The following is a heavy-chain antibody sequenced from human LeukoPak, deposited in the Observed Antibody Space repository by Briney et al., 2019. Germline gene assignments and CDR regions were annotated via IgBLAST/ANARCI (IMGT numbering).Heavy chain of an antibody. Sequence: GASVKVSCKASGYTFTSYYMHWVRQAPGQGLEWMGIINPSGGSTSYAQKFQGRVTVTRDTSTSTVYMELSSLRSEDTAVYCCARDGVAGTPDYWGQGTLVTVSS. CDR3: ARDGVAGTPDY. CDR2: INPSGGST. CDR1: GYTFTSYY. J-gene: IGHJ4*02. V-gene: IGHV1-46*01. D-gene: IGHD6-19*01.